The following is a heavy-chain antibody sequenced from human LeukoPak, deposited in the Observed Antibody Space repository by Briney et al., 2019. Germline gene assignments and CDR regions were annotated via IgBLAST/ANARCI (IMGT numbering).Heavy chain of an antibody. CDR3: ARERWGFDY. J-gene: IGHJ4*02. Sequence: GGSLRLSCAASGFTFSSYSMNWVRQAPGKGLEWVAVISYDGSNKYYADSVKGRFTISRDNSKNTLYLQMNSLRAEDTAVYYCARERWGFDYWGQGTLVTVSS. V-gene: IGHV3-30*03. D-gene: IGHD3-16*01. CDR2: ISYDGSNK. CDR1: GFTFSSYS.